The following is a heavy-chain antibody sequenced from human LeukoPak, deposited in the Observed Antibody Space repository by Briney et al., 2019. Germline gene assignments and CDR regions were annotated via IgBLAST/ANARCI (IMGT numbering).Heavy chain of an antibody. CDR1: GFTFGSYW. D-gene: IGHD6-6*01. Sequence: GRSLRLSCAASGFTFGSYWMSWVRQAPGKGLEWVANIKQDGSEKYYVDSVKGRFTISRDDAENSLSLQMNSLRAEDTAVYYCASAGGDSRSPLPFYYWGQGTLVTVSS. J-gene: IGHJ4*02. V-gene: IGHV3-7*03. CDR2: IKQDGSEK. CDR3: ASAGGDSRSPLPFYY.